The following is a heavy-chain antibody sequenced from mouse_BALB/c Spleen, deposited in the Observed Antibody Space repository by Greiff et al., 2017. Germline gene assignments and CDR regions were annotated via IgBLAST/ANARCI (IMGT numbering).Heavy chain of an antibody. CDR3: AREDSSGYGRLAY. V-gene: IGHV3-2*02. CDR1: GYSITSDYA. J-gene: IGHJ3*01. D-gene: IGHD3-2*01. Sequence: EVKLVESGPGLVKPSQSLSLTCTVTGYSITSDYAWNWIRQFPGNKLEWMGYISYSGSTSYNPSLKSRISITRDTSKNQFFPQLNSVTTEDTATYYCAREDSSGYGRLAYWGQGTLVTVSA. CDR2: ISYSGST.